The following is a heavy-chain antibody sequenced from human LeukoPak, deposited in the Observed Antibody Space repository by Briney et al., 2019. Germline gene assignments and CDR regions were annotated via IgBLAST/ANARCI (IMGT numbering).Heavy chain of an antibody. CDR1: GGSFSGYY. D-gene: IGHD5-18*01. V-gene: IGHV4-34*01. CDR2: INHSGST. CDR3: ARDGTAMHDY. Sequence: SETLSLTCAVYGGSFSGYYWSWIRQPPGKGLEWIGEINHSGSTNYNPSLKSRVTISVDTSKNQFSLKLSSVTAADTAVYYCARDGTAMHDYWGQGTLVTVSS. J-gene: IGHJ4*02.